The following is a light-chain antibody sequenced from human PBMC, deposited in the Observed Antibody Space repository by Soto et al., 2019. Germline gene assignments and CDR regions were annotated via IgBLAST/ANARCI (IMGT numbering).Light chain of an antibody. Sequence: EMVMTQSPATLSVSPGERATLSCRASQSVSHKLAWYQQKPGQAPRLLIYDTSTRATGIPARFSGSGSGTEFTLTISSLQSADSAVYYGQQYSNWPPFTVGQVTRLEIK. J-gene: IGKJ5*01. CDR3: QQYSNWPPFT. CDR2: DTS. CDR1: QSVSHK. V-gene: IGKV3-15*01.